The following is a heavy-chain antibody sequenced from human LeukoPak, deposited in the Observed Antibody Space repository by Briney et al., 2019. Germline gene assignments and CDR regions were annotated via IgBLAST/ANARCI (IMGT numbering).Heavy chain of an antibody. CDR2: INHGGST. V-gene: IGHV4-34*01. CDR1: GGSFSGYY. Sequence: SETLSLTCAVYGGSFSGYYCSWIRQPPGKGLEWIGEINHGGSTNYNPSLKSRVTISVDTSKNQFSLKLSSVTAADTAVYYCARGLYCSSTSCYTVVFDYWGQGTLVTVSS. J-gene: IGHJ4*02. D-gene: IGHD2-2*02. CDR3: ARGLYCSSTSCYTVVFDY.